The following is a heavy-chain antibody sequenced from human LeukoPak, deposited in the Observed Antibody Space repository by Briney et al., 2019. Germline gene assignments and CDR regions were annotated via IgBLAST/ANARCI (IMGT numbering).Heavy chain of an antibody. CDR1: GFTFSSYA. D-gene: IGHD1-14*01. V-gene: IGHV3-30*04. Sequence: GGSLRLSCAASGFTFSSYAMHWVRQAPGKGLEWVAVISYDGSNKYYADSVKGRFTISRDNSKNTLYLQMNSLRAEDTAVYYCASPDPGIRTNPFDYWAREPWSPSPQ. J-gene: IGHJ4*02. CDR2: ISYDGSNK. CDR3: ASPDPGIRTNPFDY.